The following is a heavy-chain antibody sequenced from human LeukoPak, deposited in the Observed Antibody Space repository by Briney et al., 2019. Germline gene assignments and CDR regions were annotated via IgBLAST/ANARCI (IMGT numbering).Heavy chain of an antibody. CDR3: AKDLQVVVTTGIDY. J-gene: IGHJ4*02. V-gene: IGHV3-23*01. CDR2: ISGSGGST. CDR1: GFTLSKNA. D-gene: IGHD3-22*01. Sequence: GGSLRLSCAASGFTLSKNAIHWVRQAPGKGLEWVSAISGSGGSTYYADSVKGRFTISRDNSKNTLYLQMNSLRAEDTAVYYCAKDLQVVVTTGIDYWGQGTLVTVSS.